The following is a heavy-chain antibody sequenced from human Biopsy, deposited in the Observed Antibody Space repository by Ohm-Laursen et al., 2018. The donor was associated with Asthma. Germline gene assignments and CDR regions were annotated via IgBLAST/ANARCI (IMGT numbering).Heavy chain of an antibody. Sequence: SETLSLTCAVSGGSMTPTSHYWDWIRQAPGKGLEWIGYISYGGKTSYNPSLKNRVTISRDTSKDQFSLRLTPVTAADTAVYFCARRITIFGVVQKDHGMDAWGQGTTVTVSS. D-gene: IGHD3-3*01. CDR2: ISYGGKT. V-gene: IGHV4-39*01. CDR3: ARRITIFGVVQKDHGMDA. J-gene: IGHJ6*02. CDR1: GGSMTPTSHY.